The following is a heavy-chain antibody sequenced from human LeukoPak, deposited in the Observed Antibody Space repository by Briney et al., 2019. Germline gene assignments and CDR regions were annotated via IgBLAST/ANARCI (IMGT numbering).Heavy chain of an antibody. CDR1: GGSISSYY. CDR3: ARDQGLIDPPPYGLDV. V-gene: IGHV4-59*01. Sequence: SETLSLTCTVSGGSISSYYWSWIRQPPGKGLEWIGYIYYSGSTNYNPSLKSRVTISVDTSKNQFSLKLSSVTAADTAVYYCARDQGLIDPPPYGLDVWGQGTMVTVSS. CDR2: IYYSGST. D-gene: IGHD3-16*01. J-gene: IGHJ6*02.